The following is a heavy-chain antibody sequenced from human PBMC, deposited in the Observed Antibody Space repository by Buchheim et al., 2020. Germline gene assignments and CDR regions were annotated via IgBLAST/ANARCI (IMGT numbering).Heavy chain of an antibody. D-gene: IGHD6-19*01. J-gene: IGHJ4*02. Sequence: EAQLVESGGCLVQPGVSLRISCAASDFDFNSYDMNCVRQAPGKGLEWVAFITSGGFTTYYADSLEGRFTLSRYNADNSLFLQMNSLRAEDTGVYYCARDFSGWYYFDLWGQGT. V-gene: IGHV3-48*03. CDR3: ARDFSGWYYFDL. CDR2: ITSGGFTT. CDR1: DFDFNSYD.